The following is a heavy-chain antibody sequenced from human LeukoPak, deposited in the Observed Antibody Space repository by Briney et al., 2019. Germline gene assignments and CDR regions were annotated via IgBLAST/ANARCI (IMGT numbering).Heavy chain of an antibody. J-gene: IGHJ4*02. V-gene: IGHV3-64*01. CDR2: ISNNRGST. Sequence: GGSLRLFCAASGFTFSNYAMHWVRRAPGKGLEYVSAISNNRGSTYYANSVKDRFTISRDNSKNKLYLQMNSLRAEDTAVYYCAKSEPYSYGGGYFDYWSQGTLVTVSS. CDR1: GFTFSNYA. CDR3: AKSEPYSYGGGYFDY. D-gene: IGHD5-18*01.